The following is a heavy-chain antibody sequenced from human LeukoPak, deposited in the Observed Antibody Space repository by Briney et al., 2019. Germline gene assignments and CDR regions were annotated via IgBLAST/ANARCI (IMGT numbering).Heavy chain of an antibody. CDR1: GGSISGSSDY. V-gene: IGHV4-39*01. Sequence: PSETLSLTCTVSGGSISGSSDYWGWFRQPPGKGLEWIGSVYYIGTTYYTPSLRSRVTISVDTSKNQFSLNLRSVTATDTAVYFCARHRDFYFEYWGPGTLVTVSS. D-gene: IGHD2-21*02. J-gene: IGHJ4*02. CDR3: ARHRDFYFEY. CDR2: VYYIGTT.